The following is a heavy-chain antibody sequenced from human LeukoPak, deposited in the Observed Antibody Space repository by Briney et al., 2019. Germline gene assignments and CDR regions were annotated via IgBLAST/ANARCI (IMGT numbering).Heavy chain of an antibody. CDR1: GFTFNNAW. D-gene: IGHD3-3*01. V-gene: IGHV3-15*01. Sequence: GGSLRLSCQASGFTFNNAWMSWVRQAPGKGLEWVGRIKSKTDGGEADYAESVKGRFTISRDDSKNTLYLQMNSLKTEDTALYFCTTDRLWGVWRQSNSFDNWGQGTLVAVSS. CDR2: IKSKTDGGEA. J-gene: IGHJ4*02. CDR3: TTDRLWGVWRQSNSFDN.